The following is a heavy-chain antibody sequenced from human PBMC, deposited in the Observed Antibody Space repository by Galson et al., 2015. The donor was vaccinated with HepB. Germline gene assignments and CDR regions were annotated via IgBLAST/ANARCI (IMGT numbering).Heavy chain of an antibody. Sequence: SVKVSCKASGGTFSSYAISWVRQAPGQGLEWMGGIIPIFGTANYAQKFRGRVTITADESTSTAYMELSSLRSEDTAVYYCARGYCSGGSCFPGAFDIWGQGTMVTVSS. J-gene: IGHJ3*02. CDR3: ARGYCSGGSCFPGAFDI. V-gene: IGHV1-69*13. CDR1: GGTFSSYA. D-gene: IGHD2-15*01. CDR2: IIPIFGTA.